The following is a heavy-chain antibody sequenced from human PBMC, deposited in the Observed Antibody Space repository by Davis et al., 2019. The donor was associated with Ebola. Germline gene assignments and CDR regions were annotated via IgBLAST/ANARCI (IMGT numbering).Heavy chain of an antibody. J-gene: IGHJ4*02. Sequence: GESLKISCAASGFTFSIYWMSWVRQAPGKGLEWVANIKQDGSEKYYVDSVKGRFTISRDNAKNSLYLQMNSLRAEDTALYYCAKGALGAIAAAGTDYWGQGTLVTVSS. CDR3: AKGALGAIAAAGTDY. CDR1: GFTFSIYW. V-gene: IGHV3-7*03. D-gene: IGHD6-13*01. CDR2: IKQDGSEK.